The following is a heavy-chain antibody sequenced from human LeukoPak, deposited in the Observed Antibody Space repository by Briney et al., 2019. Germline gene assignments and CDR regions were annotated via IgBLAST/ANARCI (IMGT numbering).Heavy chain of an antibody. CDR3: ARDLVVPAAIGGLDY. CDR1: GYTFTSYY. V-gene: IGHV1-46*01. J-gene: IGHJ4*02. CDR2: INPSGGST. D-gene: IGHD2-2*01. Sequence: GASVKVSCKASGYTFTSYYMHWVRQAPGQGLEWMGIINPSGGSTSYAQKFQGRVTMTRDMSTSTVYMELSSLRSEDTAVYYCARDLVVPAAIGGLDYWGQGTLVTVSS.